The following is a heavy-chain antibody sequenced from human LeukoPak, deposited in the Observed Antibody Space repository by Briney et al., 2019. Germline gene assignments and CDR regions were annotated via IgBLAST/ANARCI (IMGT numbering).Heavy chain of an antibody. CDR2: ISAYNGNT. J-gene: IGHJ4*02. Sequence: ASVKVSCMASGYIFTNYGINWVRQAPGQGLEWMGWISAYNGNTKYTQKLQDRVTMTTDSSTSTAYMELKTLRSDDTAVYFCARAGYSRFVDDLDYWGQGTLVIVSS. V-gene: IGHV1-18*01. D-gene: IGHD1-26*01. CDR3: ARAGYSRFVDDLDY. CDR1: GYIFTNYG.